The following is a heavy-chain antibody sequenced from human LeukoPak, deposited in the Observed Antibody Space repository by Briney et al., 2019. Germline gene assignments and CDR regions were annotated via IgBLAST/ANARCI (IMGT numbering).Heavy chain of an antibody. CDR1: GFTFSSYW. V-gene: IGHV3-7*01. CDR2: IKQDESEK. J-gene: IGHJ4*02. CDR3: ARGPVLRYFDWLLHSYYFDY. D-gene: IGHD3-9*01. Sequence: GGSLRLSCAASGFTFSSYWMSWVRQAPGKGLEWVANIKQDESEKYYVDSVKGRFTISRDNAKNSLYLQMNSLRAEDTAVYYCARGPVLRYFDWLLHSYYFDYWGQGTLVTVSS.